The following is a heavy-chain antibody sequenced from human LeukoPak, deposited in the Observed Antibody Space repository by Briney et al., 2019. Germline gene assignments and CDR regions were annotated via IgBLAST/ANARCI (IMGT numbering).Heavy chain of an antibody. Sequence: SETLSLTCTVSGGSISSYYWSWIRQPPGKGLEWIGYISYSGSTKYNPSLKSRVTISVDTSKNHFSLKLGSVTAADTAVYYCARDWRTNYYYYGMDVWGQGTTVTVSS. D-gene: IGHD1-14*01. J-gene: IGHJ6*02. CDR2: ISYSGST. CDR1: GGSISSYY. CDR3: ARDWRTNYYYYGMDV. V-gene: IGHV4-59*01.